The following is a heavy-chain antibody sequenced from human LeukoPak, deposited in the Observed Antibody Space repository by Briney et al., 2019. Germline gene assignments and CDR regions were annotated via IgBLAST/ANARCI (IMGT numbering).Heavy chain of an antibody. Sequence: GGSLRLSCAASGFTFNSYAMSWVRQAPGKGLQWVSGISGSGGSTYYADSVKGRFTISRDNSKNTLYLQMNSLRAEDTAVYYCAKDSYGWENYWGQGTLVTVSS. CDR3: AKDSYGWENY. V-gene: IGHV3-23*01. J-gene: IGHJ4*02. D-gene: IGHD5-18*01. CDR1: GFTFNSYA. CDR2: ISGSGGST.